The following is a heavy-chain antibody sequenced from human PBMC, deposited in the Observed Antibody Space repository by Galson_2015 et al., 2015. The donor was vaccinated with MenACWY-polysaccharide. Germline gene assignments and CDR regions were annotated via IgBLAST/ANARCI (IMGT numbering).Heavy chain of an antibody. J-gene: IGHJ4*02. Sequence: SLRLSCAVSGFSITSYAVNWVRQAPGKGLEWVAVISGSGTNIQYADSVKGRFTISRDTSKSTLYLQMNSLRAEDTAKYYCAKASQWGAAPVGSFDHWGQGTLVTVSS. V-gene: IGHV3-23*01. CDR3: AKASQWGAAPVGSFDH. CDR2: ISGSGTNI. CDR1: GFSITSYA. D-gene: IGHD1-26*01.